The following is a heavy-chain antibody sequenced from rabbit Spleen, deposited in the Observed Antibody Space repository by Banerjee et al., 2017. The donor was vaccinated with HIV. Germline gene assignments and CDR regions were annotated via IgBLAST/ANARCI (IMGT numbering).Heavy chain of an antibody. D-gene: IGHD8-1*01. CDR3: ARDTGSSFSSYGMDL. Sequence: QSLEESGGDLVKPGASLTLTCTASGFSFSSSYYMCWVRQAPGKGLEWIACIYVGSSGSTYSATWAKGRFTLSKTSSTTVTLQMTSLTAADTATYFCARDTGSSFSSYGMDLWGPGTLVTVS. CDR2: IYVGSSGST. V-gene: IGHV1S40*01. CDR1: GFSFSSSYY. J-gene: IGHJ6*01.